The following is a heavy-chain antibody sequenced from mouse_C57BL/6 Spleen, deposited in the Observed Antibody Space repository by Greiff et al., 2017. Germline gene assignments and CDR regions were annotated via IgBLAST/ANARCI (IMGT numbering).Heavy chain of an antibody. CDR3: THRSGHGGFAY. V-gene: IGHV14-1*01. CDR2: IDPEDGDT. D-gene: IGHD3-2*02. CDR1: GFNINDYY. J-gene: IGHJ3*01. Sequence: EVQLQQSGAELVRPGASVKLSCTASGFNINDYYMHWVKQRPEQGLEWIGRIDPEDGDTEYAPKFQGKATMTADTSSNTAYLQLSSLTSEDTAVYYYTHRSGHGGFAYWGQGTLVTVSA.